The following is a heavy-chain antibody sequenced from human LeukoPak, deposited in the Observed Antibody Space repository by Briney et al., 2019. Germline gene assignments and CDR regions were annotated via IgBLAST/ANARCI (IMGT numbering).Heavy chain of an antibody. CDR3: AREVVGATPDY. D-gene: IGHD1-26*01. Sequence: GGSLRLSCAASGFTFGTYAVNWVRQAPGKGLKWVSSITSSSSYTYYADSVKGRFTISRDDAKNSLYLQMNSLRAEDTAVYYCAREVVGATPDYWGQGTLVTVSS. CDR2: ITSSSSYT. CDR1: GFTFGTYA. V-gene: IGHV3-21*06. J-gene: IGHJ4*02.